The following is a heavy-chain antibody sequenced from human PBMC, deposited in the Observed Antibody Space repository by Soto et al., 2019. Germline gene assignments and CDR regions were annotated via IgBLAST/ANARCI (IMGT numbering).Heavy chain of an antibody. CDR2: ISYDGSNK. Sequence: GGSLRLSCAASGFTFSSYAMHWVRQAPGKGLEWVAVISYDGSNKYYADSVKGRFTISRDNSKNTLYLQMNSLRAEDTAVYYCARVPTFYCGGDCYFFDYWGQGTLVTVSS. CDR3: ARVPTFYCGGDCYFFDY. CDR1: GFTFSSYA. V-gene: IGHV3-30-3*01. D-gene: IGHD2-21*02. J-gene: IGHJ4*02.